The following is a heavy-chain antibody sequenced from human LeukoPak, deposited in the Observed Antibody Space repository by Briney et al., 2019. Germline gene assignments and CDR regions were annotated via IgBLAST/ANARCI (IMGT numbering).Heavy chain of an antibody. Sequence: ASETLSLTCNVAGGSISTYYWSWIRQPPGRGLEWIGYSYNSGSTIHNPSLKSRVTISVDTSKNQFSLKLSSVTAADTAVYYCARTENYIPEDWFDPWGQGTLVTVSS. CDR3: ARTENYIPEDWFDP. D-gene: IGHD5-24*01. CDR1: GGSISTYY. V-gene: IGHV4-59*08. J-gene: IGHJ5*02. CDR2: SYNSGST.